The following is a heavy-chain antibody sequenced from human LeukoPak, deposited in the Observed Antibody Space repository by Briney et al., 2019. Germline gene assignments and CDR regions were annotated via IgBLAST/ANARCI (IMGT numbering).Heavy chain of an antibody. V-gene: IGHV3-23*01. D-gene: IGHD3-22*01. CDR2: VIGDGSNT. CDR3: ARNVKFSRSEYSSLAAPGCFDY. Sequence: PGGSLRLSFAASGFTFKTYAMTWVRRTPGKGVEWVSAVIGDGSNTYHADSVKGRFTISRDNSKNTVCLQMNSLRAEDTAVYYCARNVKFSRSEYSSLAAPGCFDYWGQGTVVTVSS. CDR1: GFTFKTYA. J-gene: IGHJ4*02.